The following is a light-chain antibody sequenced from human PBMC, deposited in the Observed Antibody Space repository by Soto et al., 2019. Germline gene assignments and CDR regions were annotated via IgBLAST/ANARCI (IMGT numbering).Light chain of an antibody. CDR3: QQYGNSPLT. V-gene: IGKV3-20*01. Sequence: EIVLTQSPGTLSLSPGERATLSCRASQSVRSDYFAWYQQKPGQAPRVIIFGVSTRATGIPDRFSGSGSGTDFTLTISGLEPEDFALYYCQQYGNSPLTFGGGTKVDIK. CDR2: GVS. J-gene: IGKJ4*01. CDR1: QSVRSDY.